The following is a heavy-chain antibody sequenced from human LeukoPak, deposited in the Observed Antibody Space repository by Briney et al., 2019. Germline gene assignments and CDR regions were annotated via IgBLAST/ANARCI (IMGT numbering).Heavy chain of an antibody. CDR1: GGSISSYY. CDR2: IYTSGST. D-gene: IGHD6-19*01. J-gene: IGHJ3*02. Sequence: PSETLSLTCTVSGGSISSYYWSWIRQPAGKGLEWIGRIYTSGSTNYDPSLKSRVTMSVDTSKNQFSLKLSSVTAADTAVYYCARVYSSGWSLSPKDAFDIWDQGTMVTVSS. V-gene: IGHV4-4*07. CDR3: ARVYSSGWSLSPKDAFDI.